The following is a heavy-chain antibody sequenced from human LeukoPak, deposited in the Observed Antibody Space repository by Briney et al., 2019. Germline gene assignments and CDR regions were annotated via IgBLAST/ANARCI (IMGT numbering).Heavy chain of an antibody. D-gene: IGHD3-9*01. CDR3: ARDTRLRYFPYGMDV. Sequence: ASVKVSCKASGYTFTGYYMHWVRQAPGQGLEWMGWINPNSGGTNYAQKFQGRVTMTRDTSISTVYMELSRLRSDDTAVYYCARDTRLRYFPYGMDVWGQGTTVTVSS. CDR2: INPNSGGT. V-gene: IGHV1-2*02. CDR1: GYTFTGYY. J-gene: IGHJ6*02.